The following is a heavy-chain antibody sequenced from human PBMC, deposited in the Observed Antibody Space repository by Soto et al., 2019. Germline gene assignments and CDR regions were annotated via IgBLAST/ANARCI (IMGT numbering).Heavy chain of an antibody. Sequence: PGGSLRLSCAASGFTFSNYVMNWVRQAPGKGLEWLSDIYGNGGRTNYADSVKGRFTISRDNSKNMLFLQMSSLRVDDTAVYYCAESRPGLDIWGQGTMVTVSS. CDR3: AESRPGLDI. CDR1: GFTFSNYV. J-gene: IGHJ3*02. V-gene: IGHV3-23*01. CDR2: IYGNGGRT.